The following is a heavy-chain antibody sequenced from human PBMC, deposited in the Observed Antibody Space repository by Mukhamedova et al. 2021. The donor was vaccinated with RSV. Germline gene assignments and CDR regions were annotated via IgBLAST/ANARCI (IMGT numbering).Heavy chain of an antibody. CDR2: IYTSGST. V-gene: IGHV4-59*10. D-gene: IGHD3-10*01. J-gene: IGHJ6*02. Sequence: IRQPAGKGLEWIGRIYTSGSTTYNPSLKSRVTMSKDASNNEFSLKLSSVTAADTAIYYCAGGFNFGSYYYGLNFWGPGTTGTVS. CDR3: AGGFNFGSYYYGLNF.